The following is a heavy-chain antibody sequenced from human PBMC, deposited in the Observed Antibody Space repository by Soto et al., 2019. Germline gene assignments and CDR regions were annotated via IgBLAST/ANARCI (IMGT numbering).Heavy chain of an antibody. D-gene: IGHD6-13*01. V-gene: IGHV1-3*01. CDR1: GYTFTSYA. CDR2: INAGNGNT. Sequence: ASVKVSCKASGYTFTSYAMHWVRQAPGQSLEWMGWINAGNGNTKYSQKFQGRVTITRDTSASTAYMELSSLRSEDTAVYYCASAGSSSKKGAYYYYYYMDVWGKGTTVTVSS. J-gene: IGHJ6*03. CDR3: ASAGSSSKKGAYYYYYYMDV.